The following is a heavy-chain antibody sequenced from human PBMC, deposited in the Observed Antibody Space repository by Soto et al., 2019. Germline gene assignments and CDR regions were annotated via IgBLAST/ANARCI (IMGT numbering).Heavy chain of an antibody. Sequence: SSPLSLTCTVYGASITGSSYVSLIRQPAGKGLEWIGRFSLSGSTSYNPSLRSRVTMSSDVSKTQFSLRLSSVTAADTAVYYCARGTYTAMAYWGQGTLVNVAS. CDR1: GASITGSSY. CDR2: FSLSGST. D-gene: IGHD5-18*01. J-gene: IGHJ4*02. V-gene: IGHV4-4*07. CDR3: ARGTYTAMAY.